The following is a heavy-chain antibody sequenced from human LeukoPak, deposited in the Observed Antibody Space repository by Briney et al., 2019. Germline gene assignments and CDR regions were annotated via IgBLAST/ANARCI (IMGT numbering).Heavy chain of an antibody. D-gene: IGHD3-22*01. Sequence: GGSLRLSCAASGFTFSSYSMNWVRQAPGKGLEWVSYISSSSSTIYYADSVKGRFTISRDNAKNSLYLQMNSLRAEDTAVYYCARVGGPYDSSGYRPDYWGQGTLVTVSS. CDR2: ISSSSSTI. CDR3: ARVGGPYDSSGYRPDY. CDR1: GFTFSSYS. J-gene: IGHJ4*02. V-gene: IGHV3-48*04.